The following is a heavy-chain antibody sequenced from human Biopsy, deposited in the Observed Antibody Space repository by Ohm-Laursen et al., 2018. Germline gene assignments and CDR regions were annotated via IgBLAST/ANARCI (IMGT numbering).Heavy chain of an antibody. CDR2: IYNTERT. D-gene: IGHD2-21*01. Sequence: SETLSLTCGVSGGSVSSSNYYWNWIRQTPGKGLEWIGFIYNTERTNYNPSLKSRVTISLDTSKNQFSLELSSVIPSDTAVYYCAIDRVPRRGVMPVYYYGMDVWGQGSTVTVSS. J-gene: IGHJ6*02. V-gene: IGHV4-61*01. CDR3: AIDRVPRRGVMPVYYYGMDV. CDR1: GGSVSSSNYY.